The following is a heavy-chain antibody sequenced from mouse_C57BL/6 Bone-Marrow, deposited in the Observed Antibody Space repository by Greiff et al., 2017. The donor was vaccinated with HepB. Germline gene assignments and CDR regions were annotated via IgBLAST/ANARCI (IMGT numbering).Heavy chain of an antibody. Sequence: QVQLQQPGAELVRLGTSVKLSCKASGYTFTSYWMHWVKQRPGQGLEWIGVIDPSDSYTNYNQKFKGKATLTVDTSSSTAYMQLSSLTSEDSAVYYCARGGWDYFDYWGQGTTLTVSS. CDR3: ARGGWDYFDY. CDR2: IDPSDSYT. V-gene: IGHV1-59*01. J-gene: IGHJ2*01. D-gene: IGHD2-3*01. CDR1: GYTFTSYW.